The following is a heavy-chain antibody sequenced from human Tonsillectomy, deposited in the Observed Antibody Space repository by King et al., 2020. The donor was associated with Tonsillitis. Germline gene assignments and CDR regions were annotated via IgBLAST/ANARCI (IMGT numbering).Heavy chain of an antibody. CDR3: AKDWLRYSYASVTYWDYYGMDG. CDR1: GFTFSNYG. Sequence: QLVQSGGGVVQPGRSLRLSCAASGFTFSNYGMHWVRQAPGKGLEWVAVISYDESNKYYADSVEGRFTIARDNSKNTLYLQMNSLRAEDTAVYYCAKDWLRYSYASVTYWDYYGMDGGGQGTTVTLSS. D-gene: IGHD3-10*01. V-gene: IGHV3-30*18. CDR2: ISYDESNK. J-gene: IGHJ6*02.